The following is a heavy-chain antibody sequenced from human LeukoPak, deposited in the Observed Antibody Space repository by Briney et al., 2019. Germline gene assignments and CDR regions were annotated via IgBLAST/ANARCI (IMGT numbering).Heavy chain of an antibody. CDR3: AKDQLLGYCSGGSCKHHSYYYYMDV. Sequence: GGSLRLSSAASGFTFSSYGMHWVRQAPGKGLEWVAVISYDGSNKYYADSVKGRFTISRDNSKNTLYLQMNGLRAEDTAVYYCAKDQLLGYCSGGSCKHHSYYYYMDVWGKGTTVTVSS. J-gene: IGHJ6*03. CDR1: GFTFSSYG. D-gene: IGHD2-15*01. V-gene: IGHV3-30*18. CDR2: ISYDGSNK.